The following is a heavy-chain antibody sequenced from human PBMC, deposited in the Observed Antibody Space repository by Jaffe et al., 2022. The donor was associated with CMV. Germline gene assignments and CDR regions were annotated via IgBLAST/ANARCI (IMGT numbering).Heavy chain of an antibody. CDR1: GYSFTSYW. CDR2: IYPGDSDT. J-gene: IGHJ4*02. CDR3: ARQYRGYSSSWDPSYFDY. D-gene: IGHD6-13*01. Sequence: EVQLVQSGAEVKKPGESLKISCKGSGYSFTSYWIGWVRQMPGKGLEWMGIIYPGDSDTRYSPSFQGQVTISADKSISTAYLQWSSLKASDTAMYYCARQYRGYSSSWDPSYFDYWGQGTLVTVSS. V-gene: IGHV5-51*01.